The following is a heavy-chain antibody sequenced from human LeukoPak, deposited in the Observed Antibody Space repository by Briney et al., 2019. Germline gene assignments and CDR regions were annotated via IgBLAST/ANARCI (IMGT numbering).Heavy chain of an antibody. Sequence: PSETLSLTCAVYGGSFSGYYWSWIRRPPGKGLEWIGEINHSGSTNYNPSLKSRVTISVDTSKNQFSLKLSSVTAADTAVYYCARVGYYDSSGYYYGDDYWGQGTLVTVSS. V-gene: IGHV4-34*01. CDR1: GGSFSGYY. D-gene: IGHD3-22*01. CDR3: ARVGYYDSSGYYYGDDY. CDR2: INHSGST. J-gene: IGHJ4*02.